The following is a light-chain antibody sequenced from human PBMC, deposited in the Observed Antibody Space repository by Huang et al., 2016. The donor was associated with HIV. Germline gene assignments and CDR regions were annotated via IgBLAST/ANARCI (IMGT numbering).Light chain of an antibody. J-gene: IGKJ2*01. CDR2: AAS. CDR1: QAIAKS. CDR3: QQYHSTPYT. Sequence: DIQMTQSPSSLSASVRNRVTITCRASQAIAKSLAWYQQKPGKAPKLLLYAASRLESGVPSRFSGSGSGTDYTLTISSLQPEDFATDYCQQYHSTPYTFGQGTKLEIK. V-gene: IGKV1-NL1*01.